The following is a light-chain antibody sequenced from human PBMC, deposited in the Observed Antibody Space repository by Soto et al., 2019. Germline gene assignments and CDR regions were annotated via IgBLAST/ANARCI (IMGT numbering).Light chain of an antibody. CDR3: MQGTHWPIT. V-gene: IGKV2-30*02. CDR2: KVS. J-gene: IGKJ5*01. CDR1: QSLVHSDGIAY. Sequence: DVVMTQSPLSLPVTLGQSASISCRSNQSLVHSDGIAYFSLLQQRPGRSPRRLIYKVSNRDSGVPARFSGSGSGTDFALKISRVEAEDVGVYYCMQGTHWPITFGQGTRLEIK.